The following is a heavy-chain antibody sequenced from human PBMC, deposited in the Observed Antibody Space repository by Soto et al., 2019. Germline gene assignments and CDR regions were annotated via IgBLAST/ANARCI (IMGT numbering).Heavy chain of an antibody. CDR3: ARDRGYYYDSSENWLDP. V-gene: IGHV1-69*06. CDR2: IIPIFGTA. Sequence: SVKVSCKASGGTFSSYAISWVRQAPGQGLEWMGGIIPIFGTANYAQKFQGRVTITADKSTSTAYMELSSLRSEDTAVYYCARDRGYYYDSSENWLDPWGQGILVTVSS. D-gene: IGHD3-22*01. CDR1: GGTFSSYA. J-gene: IGHJ5*02.